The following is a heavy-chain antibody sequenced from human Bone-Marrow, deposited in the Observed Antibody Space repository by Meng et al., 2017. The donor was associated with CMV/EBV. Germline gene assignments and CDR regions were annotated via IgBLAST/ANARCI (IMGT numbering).Heavy chain of an antibody. CDR2: INHSGST. Sequence: SETLSLTCAVYGGSFSGYYWSWIRQPPGKGLEWIGEINHSGSTNYNPSLKSRVTISVDTSKNQFSLKLSSVTAADTAVYYCARGSPGEYYSDSSGYYYFDYWGQGTLVTVSS. J-gene: IGHJ4*02. V-gene: IGHV4-34*01. CDR1: GGSFSGYY. CDR3: ARGSPGEYYSDSSGYYYFDY. D-gene: IGHD3-22*01.